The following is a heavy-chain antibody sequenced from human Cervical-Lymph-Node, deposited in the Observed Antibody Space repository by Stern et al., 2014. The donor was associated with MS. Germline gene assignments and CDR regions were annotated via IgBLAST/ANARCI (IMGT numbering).Heavy chain of an antibody. CDR3: ARDLPLYGDYFDY. J-gene: IGHJ4*02. D-gene: IGHD3-16*02. V-gene: IGHV3-21*01. CDR1: GFTFSSYS. Sequence: QLVESGGGLVKPGGSLRLSCAASGFTFSSYSMNWVRQAPGKGLEWVSSIISSSSYIYYADSVKGRLSISRDNAKNSLYLQMNSLRAEDTAVYYCARDLPLYGDYFDYWGQVTLVTVSS. CDR2: IISSSSYI.